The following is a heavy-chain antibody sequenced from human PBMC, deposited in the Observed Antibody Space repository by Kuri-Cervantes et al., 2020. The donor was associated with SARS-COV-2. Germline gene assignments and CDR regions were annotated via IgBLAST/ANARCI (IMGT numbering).Heavy chain of an antibody. CDR2: ISGSGGST. V-gene: IGHV3-23*01. CDR1: GFTFSSYA. CDR3: ARGYEVRGVIIYYYYGMDV. J-gene: IGHJ6*02. Sequence: GESLKISCAASGFTFSSYAMSWVRQAPGKGLEWVSAISGSGGSTYYADSVKGRFTISRDNSKNSLYLQMNSLRAEDTAVYYCARGYEVRGVIIYYYYGMDVWGQGTTVTVSS. D-gene: IGHD3-10*01.